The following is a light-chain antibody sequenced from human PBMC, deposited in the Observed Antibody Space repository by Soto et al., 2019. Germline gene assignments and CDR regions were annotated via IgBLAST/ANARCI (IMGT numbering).Light chain of an antibody. V-gene: IGLV2-14*01. J-gene: IGLJ1*01. CDR3: SSYSRSSAPYV. CDR2: EVS. Sequence: QSALTQPASVSGSPGQSITISCTGTSSDVGVYNYVSWYQQHPGKAPKLMIYEVSSRPSGVSDRFSGSKSGNTASLTISGLQADDEADYYCSSYSRSSAPYVFGTGTKLTVL. CDR1: SSDVGVYNY.